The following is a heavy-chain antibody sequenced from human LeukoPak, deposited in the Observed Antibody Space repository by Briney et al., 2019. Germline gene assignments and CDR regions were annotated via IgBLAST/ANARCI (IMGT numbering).Heavy chain of an antibody. Sequence: PGGSLRLSCAASGFTFSSYVMYWVRQAPGKGLEYVSSISSNGGSTYYANSVKGRFTISRDNSKNTLYLQMGSLRAEDMAVYYCAKDGGSGWPLDEAFDIWGQGTMVTVSS. CDR1: GFTFSSYV. CDR3: AKDGGSGWPLDEAFDI. V-gene: IGHV3-64*01. J-gene: IGHJ3*02. D-gene: IGHD6-19*01. CDR2: ISSNGGST.